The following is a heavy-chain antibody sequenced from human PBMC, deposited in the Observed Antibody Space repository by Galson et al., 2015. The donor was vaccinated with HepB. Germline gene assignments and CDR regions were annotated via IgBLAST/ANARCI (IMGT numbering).Heavy chain of an antibody. CDR3: ARHGYCSSTSCYNWYFDL. D-gene: IGHD2-2*03. Sequence: LTCAVYGGSFSGYYWSWIRQPPGKGLEWIGEINHSGSTNYNPSLKSRVTISVDTSKNQFSLKLSSVTAADTAVYYCARHGYCSSTSCYNWYFDLWGRGTLVTVSS. CDR2: INHSGST. V-gene: IGHV4-34*01. J-gene: IGHJ2*01. CDR1: GGSFSGYY.